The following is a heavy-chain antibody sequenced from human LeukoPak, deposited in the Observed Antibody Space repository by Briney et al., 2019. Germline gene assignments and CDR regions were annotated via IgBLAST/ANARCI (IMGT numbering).Heavy chain of an antibody. CDR2: MNPNSGDK. J-gene: IGHJ4*02. CDR1: GYTFTSYD. Sequence: SVNVSSKPSGYTFTSYDINWGRHAPRQGLEWMGWMNPNSGDKGYAQKLQGRVTMTRNTSISTAYMELSSLRSEDTAVYYCAREVRDCSRTSCYAYYFDYWGQGTLVTVSS. CDR3: AREVRDCSRTSCYAYYFDY. D-gene: IGHD2-2*01. V-gene: IGHV1-8*01.